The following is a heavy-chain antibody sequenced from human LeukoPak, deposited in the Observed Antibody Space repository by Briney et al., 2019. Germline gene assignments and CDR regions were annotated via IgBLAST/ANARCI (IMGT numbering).Heavy chain of an antibody. CDR1: GYTFTGYY. CDR3: ARDWGRHDAFDI. D-gene: IGHD3-16*01. V-gene: IGHV1-2*02. CDR2: INPNSGGT. Sequence: ASVKVSCKASGYTFTGYYMHWVRQAPGQGLEWMGWINPNSGGTNYAQKFQGRVTMTRDTSISTAYMELSRLRSDDTAVYYCARDWGRHDAFDIWGQGTMVTVSS. J-gene: IGHJ3*02.